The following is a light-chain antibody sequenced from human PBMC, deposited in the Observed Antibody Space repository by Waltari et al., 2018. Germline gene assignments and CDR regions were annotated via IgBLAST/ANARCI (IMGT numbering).Light chain of an antibody. CDR3: QSYETTLSAVV. J-gene: IGLJ2*01. Sequence: QSVLTQPPSVSGPPGQRVTIPCSGTKSNIGADFDVHWYQQVPGTAPKLLLHSCSKRPAGVSGRFSGFKSGASASLVINGLQAEDEAMYYCQSYETTLSAVVFGGGTRLTV. CDR1: KSNIGADFD. CDR2: SCS. V-gene: IGLV1-40*01.